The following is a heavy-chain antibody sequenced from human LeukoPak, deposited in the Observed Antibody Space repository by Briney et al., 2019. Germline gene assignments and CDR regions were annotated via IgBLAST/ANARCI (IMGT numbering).Heavy chain of an antibody. V-gene: IGHV4-39*07. CDR3: ARDGYVAGFDY. D-gene: IGHD6-19*01. J-gene: IGHJ4*02. CDR2: IYHSGST. Sequence: SQTLSLTCTVSGGSINSGNYYWSWIRQPPGKGLEWIGEIYHSGSTNYNPSLKSRVTISVDKSKNQFSLKLSSVTAADTAVYYCARDGYVAGFDYWGQGTLVTVSS. CDR1: GGSINSGNYY.